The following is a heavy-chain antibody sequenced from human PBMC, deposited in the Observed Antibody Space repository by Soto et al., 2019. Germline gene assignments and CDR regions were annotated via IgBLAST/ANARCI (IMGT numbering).Heavy chain of an antibody. CDR1: GYTFTSYY. J-gene: IGHJ6*02. D-gene: IGHD3-3*01. Sequence: ASVKVSCKASGYTFTSYYMHWVRQAPGQGLEWMGIINPSGGSTSYAQKFQGRVTMTRDTPTSTVYMELSSVTAADTAVYYCARFWIFGRMDVWGQGTTVTVSS. CDR2: INPSGGST. CDR3: ARFWIFGRMDV. V-gene: IGHV1-46*01.